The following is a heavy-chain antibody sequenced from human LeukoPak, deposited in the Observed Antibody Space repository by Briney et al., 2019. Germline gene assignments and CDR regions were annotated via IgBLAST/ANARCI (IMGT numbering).Heavy chain of an antibody. CDR3: ARDRTNSGGWHPFFDY. CDR1: GGTFSRNA. Sequence: SVKVSCKASGGTFSRNAISWVRQAPGQGLEWMGGIIPIFGTANYAQKFQGRVTITADESTSTAYMELSSLRSEDTAVYYCARDRTNSGGWHPFFDYWGQGTLVAVSS. J-gene: IGHJ4*02. CDR2: IIPIFGTA. V-gene: IGHV1-69*13. D-gene: IGHD2-15*01.